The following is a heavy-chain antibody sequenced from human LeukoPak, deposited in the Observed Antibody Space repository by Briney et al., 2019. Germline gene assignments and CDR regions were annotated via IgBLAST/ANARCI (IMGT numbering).Heavy chain of an antibody. J-gene: IGHJ4*02. CDR3: ARSHDHLWGNYPDY. Sequence: SETLSLTCTVSGGSISSYYWNWIRQPPGKGLEWIGYIYYSGSTNHNPSLKSRVTISVDTSKNQFSLRLNSVTAADTAMYYCARSHDHLWGNYPDYWGQGTLVTVSS. D-gene: IGHD3-16*02. CDR1: GGSISSYY. CDR2: IYYSGST. V-gene: IGHV4-59*12.